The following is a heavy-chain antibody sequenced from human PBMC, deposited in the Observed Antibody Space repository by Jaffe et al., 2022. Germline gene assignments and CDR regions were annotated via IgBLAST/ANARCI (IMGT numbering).Heavy chain of an antibody. V-gene: IGHV3-72*01. Sequence: EVQLVESGGGLVQPGGSLRLSCAASGFTFSDHYMDWVRQAPGKGLEWVGRIRKKPNSYSTEYAASVKGRFTISRDDSKNSLYLQMNSLKTEDTAVYYCARVRTPYDSSGYAFDYWGQGTLVTVSS. D-gene: IGHD3-22*01. J-gene: IGHJ4*02. CDR2: IRKKPNSYST. CDR3: ARVRTPYDSSGYAFDY. CDR1: GFTFSDHY.